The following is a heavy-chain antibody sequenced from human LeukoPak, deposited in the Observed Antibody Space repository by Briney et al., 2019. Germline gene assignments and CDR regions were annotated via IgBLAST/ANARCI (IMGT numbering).Heavy chain of an antibody. CDR1: GFTFSGYA. Sequence: GGSLRLSCAASGFTFSGYAMSWVRQAPGKGLKWVSAISGSGGSTYYADSVEGRFTISRDNSKNTLYLQMNSLRAEDTAVYYCARALTGTRPDDYWGQGTLVTVSS. J-gene: IGHJ4*02. CDR2: ISGSGGST. CDR3: ARALTGTRPDDY. V-gene: IGHV3-23*01. D-gene: IGHD1-20*01.